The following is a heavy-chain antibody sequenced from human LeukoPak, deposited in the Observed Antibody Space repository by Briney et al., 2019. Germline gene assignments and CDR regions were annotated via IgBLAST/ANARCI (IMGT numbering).Heavy chain of an antibody. CDR1: GFSLSTSGVG. J-gene: IGHJ4*02. V-gene: IGHV2-5*01. CDR2: IYWNDDK. D-gene: IGHD3-10*01. CDR3: AHLPYYSGSGSYYLGEYFDY. Sequence: SGPTLLKSTQTLTLTCTFSGFSLSTSGVGVGWIRQPPGKALEWLALIYWNDDKRYSPSLKSRLTITKDTSKNPVVLTMTNMDPVDTATYYCAHLPYYSGSGSYYLGEYFDYWGQGTLVTVSS.